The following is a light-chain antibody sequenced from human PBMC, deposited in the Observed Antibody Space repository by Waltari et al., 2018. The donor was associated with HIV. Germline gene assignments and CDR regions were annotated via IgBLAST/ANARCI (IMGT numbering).Light chain of an antibody. V-gene: IGLV1-44*01. Sequence: QSVLTQPPSASGTPGQRGTISCSGSSSNIGRYTVIWYQQIPGTAPKLLIFSNNYRPSGVPDRFSGSKSGTSASLAISGLHSDDEADYFCAAWEDSLNGPIWVFGGGTKLTVL. CDR2: SNN. CDR1: SSNIGRYT. CDR3: AAWEDSLNGPIWV. J-gene: IGLJ3*02.